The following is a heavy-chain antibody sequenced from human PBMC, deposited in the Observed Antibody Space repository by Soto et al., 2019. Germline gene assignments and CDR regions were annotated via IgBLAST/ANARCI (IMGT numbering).Heavy chain of an antibody. J-gene: IGHJ6*02. CDR2: ISAYNGNT. Sequence: ASVKFSCKASGYTFTSYGISWVRQAPGQGLEWMGWISAYNGNTNYAQKLQGRVTMTTDTSTSTAYMELRSLRSDDTAVYYCAIGRRIAVAGNYGMDVWGQGTTVTVSS. CDR1: GYTFTSYG. V-gene: IGHV1-18*04. D-gene: IGHD6-19*01. CDR3: AIGRRIAVAGNYGMDV.